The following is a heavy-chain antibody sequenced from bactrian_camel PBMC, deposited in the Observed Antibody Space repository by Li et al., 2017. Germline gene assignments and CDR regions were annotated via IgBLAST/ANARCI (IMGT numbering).Heavy chain of an antibody. J-gene: IGHJ4*01. CDR3: ATVETAYGVSKY. CDR1: GFTFSSYV. CDR2: INDYITGGTGRT. D-gene: IGHD6*01. Sequence: VQLVESGGGLVQPGGSVRLSCTASGFTFSSYVMTWVRQAPGKGLEWVSNKHINDYITGGTGRTYYADSVKGRFTISRENAKNTLYLQMNSLKSEDTALYYCATVETAYGVSKYWAQGTQVTVS. V-gene: IGHV3S40*01.